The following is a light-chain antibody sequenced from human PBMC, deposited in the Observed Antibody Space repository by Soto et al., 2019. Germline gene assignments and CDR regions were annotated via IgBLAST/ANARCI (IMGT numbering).Light chain of an antibody. V-gene: IGKV3-15*01. CDR1: QSVSSN. Sequence: EIGISQSPATLSVSPGEICTLSSGASQSVSSNLAWYQQKPGQAPRLLIYGASTRATGIPARFSGSGSGIEFTLTISSLQSEDFATYYCQQTRSYPIPFGQGTRLEIK. CDR2: GAS. J-gene: IGKJ5*01. CDR3: QQTRSYPIP.